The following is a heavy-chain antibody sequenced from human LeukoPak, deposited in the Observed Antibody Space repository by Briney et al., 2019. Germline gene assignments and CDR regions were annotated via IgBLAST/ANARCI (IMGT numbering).Heavy chain of an antibody. V-gene: IGHV1-69*05. D-gene: IGHD6-19*01. J-gene: IGHJ6*03. CDR3: ARGQAVAGAYYYYYMDV. Sequence: SVKVSCKASGGTFSSYAVSWVRQAPGQGLEWMGRIIPIFGTANYAQKFQGRVTITTDESTSTAYMELSSLRSEDTAVYYCARGQAVAGAYYYYYMDVWGKGTTVTVSS. CDR2: IIPIFGTA. CDR1: GGTFSSYA.